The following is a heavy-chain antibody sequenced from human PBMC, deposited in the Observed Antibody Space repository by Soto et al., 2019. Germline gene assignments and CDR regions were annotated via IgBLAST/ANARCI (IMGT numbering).Heavy chain of an antibody. Sequence: QVQLVQSGAEVKKPGASVKVSCMSSGYTFTSYAMHWVRQAPGQRLEWMGWINAGNGNTKFSQSFQDRVTITRDTTANTAYMELTSLRPEDTAVYFCARDLTGGGYCSSARCYPGAFDFWGQGTLVIVS. CDR3: ARDLTGGGYCSSARCYPGAFDF. CDR1: GYTFTSYA. CDR2: INAGNGNT. V-gene: IGHV1-3*01. D-gene: IGHD2-2*01. J-gene: IGHJ4*02.